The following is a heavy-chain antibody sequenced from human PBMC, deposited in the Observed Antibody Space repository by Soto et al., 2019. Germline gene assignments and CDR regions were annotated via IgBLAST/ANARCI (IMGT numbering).Heavy chain of an antibody. CDR1: GFTFDDYT. CDR2: ISWDGGST. J-gene: IGHJ6*02. V-gene: IGHV3-43*01. Sequence: GGSLRLSCAASGFTFDDYTMHWVRQAPGKGLEWVSLISWDGGSTYYADSVKGRFTISRDNSKNSLYLQMNSLRTEDTALYYCAKGGTTVTTSHYYYYYGMDVWGQGNTVTVSS. D-gene: IGHD4-4*01. CDR3: AKGGTTVTTSHYYYYYGMDV.